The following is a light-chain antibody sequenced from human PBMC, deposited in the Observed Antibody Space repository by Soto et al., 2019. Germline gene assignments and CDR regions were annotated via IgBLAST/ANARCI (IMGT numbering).Light chain of an antibody. CDR1: QTVSKF. V-gene: IGKV1-39*01. CDR3: QQTYTLPRT. Sequence: IQVSLSASSLSASIGDRVTIACRASQTVSKFLNWYQQKPCKVPTLLIFTTSTLHSGVPSRFSGSGSGTEFTLTINGLQPEDFATYYCQQTYTLPRTFAQGTKVDNK. J-gene: IGKJ1*01. CDR2: TTS.